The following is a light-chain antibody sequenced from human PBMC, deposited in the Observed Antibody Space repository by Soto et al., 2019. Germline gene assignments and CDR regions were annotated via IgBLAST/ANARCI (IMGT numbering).Light chain of an antibody. CDR2: EVT. V-gene: IGLV2-14*01. Sequence: QSALTQPASVSGSPGQSIAISCTGSSSDVGIYNYVSWYQQHPGKVPKLIIYEVTNRPSGVSNRFSGSKSGNTASLTISGLQAEDEADYYCSSSRVFGTGTKVTVL. J-gene: IGLJ1*01. CDR3: SSSRV. CDR1: SSDVGIYNY.